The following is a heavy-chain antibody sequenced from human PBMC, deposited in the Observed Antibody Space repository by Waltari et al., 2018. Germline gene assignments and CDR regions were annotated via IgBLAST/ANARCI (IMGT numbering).Heavy chain of an antibody. J-gene: IGHJ6*02. CDR3: ARDPGGTTVTTNLYGMDV. Sequence: QVQLQESGPVLVKPSETLSLTCTVSGGSISSHYWSWIRQPPGKGLEWIGYIYYSGSTNYTPSLKSRVTISVDTSKNQFSLKLSSVTAADTAVYYCARDPGGTTVTTNLYGMDVWGQGTTVTVSS. CDR1: GGSISSHY. CDR2: IYYSGST. V-gene: IGHV4-59*11. D-gene: IGHD4-17*01.